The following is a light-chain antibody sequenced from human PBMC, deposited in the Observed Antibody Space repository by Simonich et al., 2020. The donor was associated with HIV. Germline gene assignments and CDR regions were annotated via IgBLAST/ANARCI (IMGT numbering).Light chain of an antibody. Sequence: QTVVTQEPSLTVSPGGTVTLTCASSTGAVTSGYYPNWFQQKPGQAPRALIYDTNNKHSWTPARFSGSLLGGKAALTLSGAQPEDEADYYCLLYYGDSWVFGGGTKLTVL. V-gene: IGLV7-43*01. CDR1: TGAVTSGYY. CDR3: LLYYGDSWV. J-gene: IGLJ3*02. CDR2: DTN.